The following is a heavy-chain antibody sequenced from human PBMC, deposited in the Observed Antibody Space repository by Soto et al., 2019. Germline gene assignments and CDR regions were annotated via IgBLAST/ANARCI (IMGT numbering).Heavy chain of an antibody. D-gene: IGHD3-10*01. V-gene: IGHV4-39*01. CDR2: IYYSGST. Sequence: QSQTLSLTCTVSGGSISSSSYYWGWIRQPPGKGLEWIGSIYYSGSTYYNPSLKSRVTISVDTSKNQFSLKLSSVTAADTAVYYCARPGPRGVGWFDPWGQGTLVTVSS. J-gene: IGHJ5*02. CDR1: GGSISSSSYY. CDR3: ARPGPRGVGWFDP.